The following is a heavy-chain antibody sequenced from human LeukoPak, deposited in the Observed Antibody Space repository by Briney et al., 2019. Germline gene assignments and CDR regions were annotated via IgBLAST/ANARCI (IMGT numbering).Heavy chain of an antibody. CDR2: ISTSGGDT. J-gene: IGHJ4*02. Sequence: AGGSLRLSCAASGFTFNTYAMSWVRQAPGKGLEWVSAISTSGGDTYYVDSVRGRFTISRDNSKNTLYLQMNSLRAEDTAVYYCARWLQRPIDCWGQGTLVTVSS. D-gene: IGHD5-24*01. CDR3: ARWLQRPIDC. V-gene: IGHV3-23*01. CDR1: GFTFNTYA.